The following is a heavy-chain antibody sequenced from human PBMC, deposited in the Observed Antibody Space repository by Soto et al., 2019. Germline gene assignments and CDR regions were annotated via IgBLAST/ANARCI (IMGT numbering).Heavy chain of an antibody. CDR2: ISKDGSNE. Sequence: QVQLVESGGDVVQPGRSLRLSCAASGFTFSRYGMHWVRQAPGKGLEWVAFISKDGSNEKYADSVKGRFTISRDDSKNTLYLQMDSLRPEDTAVYYCEAILLWFGELLDYWGQGTLVTVSS. D-gene: IGHD3-10*01. V-gene: IGHV3-30*03. CDR1: GFTFSRYG. J-gene: IGHJ4*02. CDR3: EAILLWFGELLDY.